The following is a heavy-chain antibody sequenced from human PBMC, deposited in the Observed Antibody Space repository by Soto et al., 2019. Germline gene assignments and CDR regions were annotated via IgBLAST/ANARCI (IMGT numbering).Heavy chain of an antibody. CDR1: GFTFSSYG. J-gene: IGHJ4*02. CDR3: AKGVYY. D-gene: IGHD2-8*01. V-gene: IGHV3-30*18. Sequence: PGGSLRLSCAASGFTFSSYGMHWVRQAPGKGLEWVAVISYDGSNKYYADSVKGRFTISRDNSKNTLYLQMNSLRAEDTAVYYCAKGVYYWGQGTLVTVSS. CDR2: ISYDGSNK.